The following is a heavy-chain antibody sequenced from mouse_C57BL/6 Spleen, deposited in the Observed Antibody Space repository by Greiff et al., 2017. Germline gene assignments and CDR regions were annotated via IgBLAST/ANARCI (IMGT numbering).Heavy chain of an antibody. J-gene: IGHJ2*01. CDR3: ARRANYYGSSYVLYYFDY. D-gene: IGHD1-1*01. V-gene: IGHV1-69*01. Sequence: QVQLKQPGAELVMPGASVKLSCKASGYTFTSYWMHWVKQRPGQGLEWIGEIDPSDSYTNYNQKFKGKSTLTVDKSSSTAYMQLSSLTSEDSAVYYCARRANYYGSSYVLYYFDYWGQGTTLTVSS. CDR2: IDPSDSYT. CDR1: GYTFTSYW.